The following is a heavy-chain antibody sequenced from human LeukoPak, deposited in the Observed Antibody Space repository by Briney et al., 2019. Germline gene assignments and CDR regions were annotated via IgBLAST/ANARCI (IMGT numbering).Heavy chain of an antibody. D-gene: IGHD3-22*01. J-gene: IGHJ4*02. Sequence: PSETLSLTCTVSGGSIYSSSYYWGWIRQPPGKGLEWIGSIYSSGSTYNNPSLESRLTISVDTSKNQFSLKLSSVTAADTAVYYCARGPHTGVNYYDSSGYYYWGQGTLVTVSS. V-gene: IGHV4-39*01. CDR2: IYSSGST. CDR3: ARGPHTGVNYYDSSGYYY. CDR1: GGSIYSSSYY.